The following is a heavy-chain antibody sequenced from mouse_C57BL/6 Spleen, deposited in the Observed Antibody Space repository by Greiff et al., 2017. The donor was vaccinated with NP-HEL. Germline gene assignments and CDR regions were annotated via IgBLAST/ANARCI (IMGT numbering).Heavy chain of an antibody. CDR2: IHPNSGST. J-gene: IGHJ2*01. CDR3: AREDYDYDGYYFDY. Sequence: QVQLQQPGAELVKPGASVKLSCKASGYTFTSYWMHWLKQRPGPGLEWIGMIHPNSGSTNYNEKFKSKATLTVDKSSSTAYMQLSSLTSEDSAVYYCAREDYDYDGYYFDYWGQGTTLTVSS. V-gene: IGHV1-64*01. CDR1: GYTFTSYW. D-gene: IGHD2-4*01.